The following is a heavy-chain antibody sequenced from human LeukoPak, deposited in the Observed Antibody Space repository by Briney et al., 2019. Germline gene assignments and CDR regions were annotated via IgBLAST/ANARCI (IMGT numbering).Heavy chain of an antibody. D-gene: IGHD6-19*01. CDR3: AKDGQWLTPYYFDY. Sequence: GGSLRLSCAASGFTVSSNYMSWVRQAPGKGLEWVSAISGSGGSTYYADSVKGRFTISRDNSKNTLYLQMNSLRAEDTAVYYCAKDGQWLTPYYFDYWGQGTLVTVSS. J-gene: IGHJ4*02. CDR1: GFTVSSNY. CDR2: ISGSGGST. V-gene: IGHV3-23*01.